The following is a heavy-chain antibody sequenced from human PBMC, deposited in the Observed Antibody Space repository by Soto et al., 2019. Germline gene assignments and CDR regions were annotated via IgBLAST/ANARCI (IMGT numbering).Heavy chain of an antibody. CDR2: INAYNGNT. CDR1: GYTFTSYG. V-gene: IGHV1-18*01. J-gene: IGHJ4*02. Sequence: QVQLVQSGAEVKKPGASVKVSCKASGYTFTSYGISWVRQAPGQGLEWMGWINAYNGNTNYAQNPXSRVPMTTDTSTSTAYMELRSLRSDATAVYYCARDWFGIDYWGQGTLVTVSS. CDR3: ARDWFGIDY. D-gene: IGHD3-16*01.